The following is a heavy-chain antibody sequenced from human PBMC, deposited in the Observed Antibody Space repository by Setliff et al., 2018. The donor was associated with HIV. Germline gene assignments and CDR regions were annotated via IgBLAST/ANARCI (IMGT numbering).Heavy chain of an antibody. D-gene: IGHD1-26*01. Sequence: GGSLRLSCAASGFIFDDYGMSWVRQAPGKGLEWVSGINWNGGRTGYADSVKGRFTTSRDNAKNALYLQMNSLRAEDTAVYYCARDGGMGVYYMDVWGKGTTVTVS. CDR1: GFIFDDYG. CDR2: INWNGGRT. J-gene: IGHJ6*03. V-gene: IGHV3-20*04. CDR3: ARDGGMGVYYMDV.